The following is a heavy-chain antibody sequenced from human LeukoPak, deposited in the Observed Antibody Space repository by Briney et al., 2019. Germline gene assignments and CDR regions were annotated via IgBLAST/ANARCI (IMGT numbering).Heavy chain of an antibody. D-gene: IGHD3-22*01. CDR1: GGSFSGYY. J-gene: IGHJ6*03. CDR3: ARMINGYYYDSSGYWNYYYYYYMDV. CDR2: IYYSGST. Sequence: SETLSLTCAVYGGSFSGYYWSWIRQPPGKGLEWIGSIYYSGSTYYNPSLKSRVTISVDTSKNQFSLKLSSVTAADTAVYYCARMINGYYYDSSGYWNYYYYYYMDVWGKGTTVTVSS. V-gene: IGHV4-34*01.